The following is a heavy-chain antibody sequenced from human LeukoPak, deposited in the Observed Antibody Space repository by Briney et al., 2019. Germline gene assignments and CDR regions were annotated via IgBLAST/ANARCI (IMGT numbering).Heavy chain of an antibody. CDR1: GFTVSSNY. CDR3: ARGQWLVGGGFDC. V-gene: IGHV3-66*01. CDR2: IYSGGST. D-gene: IGHD6-19*01. Sequence: GGSLRLSCAASGFTVSSNYMSWVRQAPGKGLEWVSVIYSGGSTYYADSVKGRFTISRDNSKNTLYLQMNSLRAEDTAVYYCARGQWLVGGGFDCWGQGTLVTVSS. J-gene: IGHJ4*02.